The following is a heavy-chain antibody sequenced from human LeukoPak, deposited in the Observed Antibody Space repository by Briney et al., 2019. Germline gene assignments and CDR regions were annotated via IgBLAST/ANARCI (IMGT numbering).Heavy chain of an antibody. CDR3: ARVGPLETGFDY. V-gene: IGHV3-66*01. Sequence: GGSLRLSCAASGFTVSSNYMSWVRQAPGKGLEWVSVIYSCGSTYYADSVKGRFTISRDNSKNTLYLQMNSLRAEDTAVYYCARVGPLETGFDYWGQGTLVTVSS. J-gene: IGHJ4*02. D-gene: IGHD1-1*01. CDR2: IYSCGST. CDR1: GFTVSSNY.